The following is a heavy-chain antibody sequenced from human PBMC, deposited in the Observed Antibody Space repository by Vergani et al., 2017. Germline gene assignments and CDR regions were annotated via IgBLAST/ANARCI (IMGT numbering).Heavy chain of an antibody. V-gene: IGHV3-11*04. CDR3: ARDLLPGTLLLLAY. CDR1: GFTFSDYY. D-gene: IGHD1-7*01. Sequence: QVQLVESGGGLVKPGGSLRLSCAASGFTFSDYYMTWIRQAPGKGLEWISYISGSGHTKYYADSVKGRFAISRDNAKNSLYLQMNNLRVDDTAVYYCARDLLPGTLLLLAYWGQGTLISVSS. CDR2: ISGSGHTK. J-gene: IGHJ4*02.